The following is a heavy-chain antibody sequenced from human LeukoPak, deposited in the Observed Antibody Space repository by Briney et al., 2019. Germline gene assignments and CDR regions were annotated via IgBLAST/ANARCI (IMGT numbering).Heavy chain of an antibody. CDR1: GGSISSYY. V-gene: IGHV4-59*12. J-gene: IGHJ3*02. CDR2: IYYSGST. Sequence: SETLSLTCTVSGGSISSYYWSWIRQPPGKGLEWIGYIYYSGSTNYNPSLKSRVTISVDTSKNQFSLKLSSVTAADTAVYYCARDPPSGRSYAFDIWGQGTMVTVSS. D-gene: IGHD6-19*01. CDR3: ARDPPSGRSYAFDI.